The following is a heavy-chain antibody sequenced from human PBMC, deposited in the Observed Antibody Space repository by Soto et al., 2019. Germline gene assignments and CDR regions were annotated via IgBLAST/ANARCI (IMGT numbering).Heavy chain of an antibody. Sequence: SETMSLTCSVSGDTISRRSHYWSWIRQPPGKGLEWIGYIYYSGSTNYNPSLKSRVTISVDTSKNQFSLKLSSVTAADTAVYYCARHRYSYGVYYFDYWGQGTLVTVSS. D-gene: IGHD5-18*01. CDR1: GDTISRRSHY. J-gene: IGHJ4*02. CDR3: ARHRYSYGVYYFDY. CDR2: IYYSGST. V-gene: IGHV4-61*01.